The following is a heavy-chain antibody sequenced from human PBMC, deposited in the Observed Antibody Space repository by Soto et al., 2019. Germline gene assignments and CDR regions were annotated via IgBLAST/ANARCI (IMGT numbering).Heavy chain of an antibody. CDR3: ARLPRTVPCV. Sequence: GESLKISCAASGFTFSNYWMSWVRQVPGKGLEWVAYIKHDGSDKYYVDSVKGRFTISRDNAKNTLYLQMSSLRAEDTAVYYCARLPRTVPCVWGQGTLVTVSS. V-gene: IGHV3-7*01. J-gene: IGHJ4*02. CDR2: IKHDGSDK. D-gene: IGHD6-6*01. CDR1: GFTFSNYW.